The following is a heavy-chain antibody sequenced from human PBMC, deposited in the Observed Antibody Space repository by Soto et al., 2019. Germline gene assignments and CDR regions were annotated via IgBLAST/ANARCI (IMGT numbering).Heavy chain of an antibody. CDR2: IYPGDSDT. J-gene: IGHJ5*02. Sequence: LGESLKISCKASGYSFTSYWIGWVRQMPGKGLEWMGIIYPGDSDTRYRPSLLGQVTISADKSISTAYLQWSSLKASDTAIYYGARAIEMATIGWFDPWGQGTLVTVSS. V-gene: IGHV5-51*01. D-gene: IGHD5-12*01. CDR1: GYSFTSYW. CDR3: ARAIEMATIGWFDP.